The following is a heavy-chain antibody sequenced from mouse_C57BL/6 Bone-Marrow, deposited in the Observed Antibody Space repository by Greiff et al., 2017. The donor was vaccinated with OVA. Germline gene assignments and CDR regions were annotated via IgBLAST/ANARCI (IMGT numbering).Heavy chain of an antibody. J-gene: IGHJ3*01. CDR3: VPFITVEGGFAY. Sequence: EVQLVESGGGLVQPKGSLKLSCAASGFTFNTYAMHWVRQAPGKGLEWVARIRSKSSNYATYYADSVKDRFTISRDDSQSMLYLQMNNLKTEDTAMYYCVPFITVEGGFAYWGQGTLVTVSA. CDR1: GFTFNTYA. D-gene: IGHD1-1*01. V-gene: IGHV10-3*01. CDR2: IRSKSSNYAT.